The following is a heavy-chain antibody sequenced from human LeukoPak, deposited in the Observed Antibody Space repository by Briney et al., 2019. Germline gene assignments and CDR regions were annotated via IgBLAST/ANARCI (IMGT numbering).Heavy chain of an antibody. D-gene: IGHD2-21*02. V-gene: IGHV1-69*01. CDR2: IIPIFGTA. J-gene: IGHJ4*02. CDR3: ARDGGLYCGGDCYFDY. CDR1: GGTFSSYA. Sequence: ASVKVSCKASGGTFSSYAISWVRQAPGQGLEWMGGIIPIFGTANYAQKFQGRVTITADESTSTAYMELSSLRSEDTAVYYCARDGGLYCGGDCYFDYWGQGTLVTVSS.